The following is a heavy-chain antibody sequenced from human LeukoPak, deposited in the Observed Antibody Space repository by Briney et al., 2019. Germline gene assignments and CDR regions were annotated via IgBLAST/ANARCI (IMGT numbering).Heavy chain of an antibody. CDR2: IYYSGST. CDR1: GGSFSGYY. J-gene: IGHJ4*02. V-gene: IGHV4-34*09. Sequence: SETLSLTCAVYGGSFSGYYWSWIRQPPGKGLEWIGYIYYSGSTHYNPSPKSRVAISVDTSKNQFSLKLSSVTAADTAVYYCAREGITMIRGPDYWGQGTLVTVSS. D-gene: IGHD3-10*01. CDR3: AREGITMIRGPDY.